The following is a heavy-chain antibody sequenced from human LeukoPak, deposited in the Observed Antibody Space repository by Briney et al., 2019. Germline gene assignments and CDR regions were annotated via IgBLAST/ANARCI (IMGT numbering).Heavy chain of an antibody. J-gene: IGHJ4*02. Sequence: GESLKISCKGSGYSFTSYWIGWVRQMPGKGLEWMGIIWPGDSDTRYSPSFQGQVTMSADKSISTAYLQWSSLEASDTAMYYCARRLRDSGGYFLYNFDYWGQGTLVTVSS. CDR1: GYSFTSYW. CDR2: IWPGDSDT. D-gene: IGHD3-22*01. V-gene: IGHV5-51*01. CDR3: ARRLRDSGGYFLYNFDY.